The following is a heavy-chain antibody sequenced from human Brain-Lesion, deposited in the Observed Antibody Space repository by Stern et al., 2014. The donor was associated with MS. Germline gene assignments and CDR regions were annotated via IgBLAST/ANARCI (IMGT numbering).Heavy chain of an antibody. V-gene: IGHV4-30-4*01. CDR3: ARVPDYGDAFFDY. CDR2: RHYSGGT. Sequence: QLQLQESGPGLVKPSPTLSLTCTVSGGSISSGDNYWSWIRPPPGKGPERIGYRHYSGGTYFNPSLKSRATISADTSKNQFSLKLNSMTAADTAVYYCARVPDYGDAFFDYWGQGILVTVSS. CDR1: GGSISSGDNY. D-gene: IGHD4-17*01. J-gene: IGHJ4*02.